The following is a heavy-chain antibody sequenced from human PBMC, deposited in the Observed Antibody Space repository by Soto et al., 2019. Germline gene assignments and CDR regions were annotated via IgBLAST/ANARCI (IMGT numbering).Heavy chain of an antibody. V-gene: IGHV3-23*01. CDR2: ISGSGDRT. CDR1: GITFSGYV. J-gene: IGHJ6*02. CDR3: AKDRRSRRDYYYGMDV. Sequence: EVQLLESGGGLVQPGGSLRLSCAASGITFSGYVMNWVRQAPGKGLEWVSAISGSGDRTFYADSVKGRFTISRDNSKNTLYLQRNSLRDEDTAVYYCAKDRRSRRDYYYGMDVWGQGTTVIVSS. D-gene: IGHD2-2*01.